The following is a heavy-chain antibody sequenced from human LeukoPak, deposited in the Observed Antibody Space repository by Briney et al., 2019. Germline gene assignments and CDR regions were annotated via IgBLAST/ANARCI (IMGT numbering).Heavy chain of an antibody. CDR2: ISSSGSTI. V-gene: IGHV3-48*03. CDR1: RLTFSSYE. D-gene: IGHD6-13*01. Sequence: PGGSLRLSCAVARLTFSSYEMNWVRQAPGKGLEWVSYISSSGSTIYYADSVKGRFTISRDNAKNSLYLQMNSLRAEDTAVYYCARDRVAAAGTFRVLLDYWGQGTLVTVSS. CDR3: ARDRVAAAGTFRVLLDY. J-gene: IGHJ4*02.